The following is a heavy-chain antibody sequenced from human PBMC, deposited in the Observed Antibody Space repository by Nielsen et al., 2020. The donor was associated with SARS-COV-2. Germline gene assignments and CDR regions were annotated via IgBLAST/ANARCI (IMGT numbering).Heavy chain of an antibody. D-gene: IGHD3-22*01. CDR2: INHSGST. Sequence: WIRQPPGKGLEWIGEINHSGSTNYNPSLKSRVTISVDTSKNQFSLKLSSVTAADTAVYYCARGRTYYYDSSGYWAPWDYWGQGTLVTVSS. J-gene: IGHJ4*02. CDR3: ARGRTYYYDSSGYWAPWDY. V-gene: IGHV4-34*01.